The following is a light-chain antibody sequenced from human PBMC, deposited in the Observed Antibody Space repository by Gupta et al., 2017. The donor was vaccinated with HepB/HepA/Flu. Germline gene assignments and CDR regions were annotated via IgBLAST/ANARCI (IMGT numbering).Light chain of an antibody. Sequence: EIVMTQSPVTLSVSTGERATLSCKASQSVGSNLAWYQQKPGQAPRLLIYGASTRVSGIPARFSGTGSGTEFTLTISSLQPEDRAAYFCQQYNNDWRTFGQGTQVEIK. V-gene: IGKV3-15*01. CDR2: GAS. J-gene: IGKJ1*01. CDR3: QQYNNDWRT. CDR1: QSVGSN.